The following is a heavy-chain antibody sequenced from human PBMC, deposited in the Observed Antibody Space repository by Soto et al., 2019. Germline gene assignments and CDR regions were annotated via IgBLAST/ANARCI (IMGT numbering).Heavy chain of an antibody. CDR2: ISDNGGNT. CDR1: GFTFSNYA. Sequence: LRLSCAASGFTFSNYAMTWVRQAPGKGLEWVSSISDNGGNTDYADSVRGRFTLSRDNSKNTLYLQMNHLKAEDTAVYYCAKLYWNPRYFDYWGQGARVTVSS. CDR3: AKLYWNPRYFDY. J-gene: IGHJ4*02. V-gene: IGHV3-23*01. D-gene: IGHD1-1*01.